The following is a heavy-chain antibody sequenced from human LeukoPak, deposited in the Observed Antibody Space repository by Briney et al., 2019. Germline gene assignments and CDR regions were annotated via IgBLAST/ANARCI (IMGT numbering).Heavy chain of an antibody. CDR1: GDSISTYY. D-gene: IGHD3-22*01. CDR2: IYSSGST. V-gene: IGHV4-59*08. CDR3: ARLAYHYDSSGYYIYYFDY. J-gene: IGHJ4*02. Sequence: SESMSLTCIVSGDSISTYYWSWMRQPPGKGLELIGYIYSSGSTDYNPSLKSRVSISLDTSKNHFSLNLTSVTAADTAVYYCARLAYHYDSSGYYIYYFDYWGQGTLVTVSS.